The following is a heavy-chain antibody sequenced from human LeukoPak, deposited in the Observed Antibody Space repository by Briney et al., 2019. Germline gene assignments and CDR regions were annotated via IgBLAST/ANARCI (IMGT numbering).Heavy chain of an antibody. CDR1: GGSFSGYY. Sequence: SETLSLTCAVYGGSFSGYYWSWIRQPPGKGLEWIGEINHSGSTNYNPSLKSRVTISVDTSKNQFSLKLSSVTAADTAVYYCARSITSSWYGDFQHWGQGTLVTVSS. D-gene: IGHD6-13*01. V-gene: IGHV4-34*01. J-gene: IGHJ1*01. CDR3: ARSITSSWYGDFQH. CDR2: INHSGST.